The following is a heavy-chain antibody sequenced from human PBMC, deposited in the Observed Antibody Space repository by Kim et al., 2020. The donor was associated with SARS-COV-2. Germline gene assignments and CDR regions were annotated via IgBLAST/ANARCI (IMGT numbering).Heavy chain of an antibody. CDR1: GGSISSYY. CDR3: ARQDFELLWFGELSFWFDP. CDR2: IYYSGST. Sequence: SETLSLTCTVSGGSISSYYWSWIRQPPGKGLEWIGYIYYSGSTNYNPSLKSRVTISVDTSKNQFSLKLSSVTAADTAVDYCARQDFELLWFGELSFWFDPWGQGTLVTVSS. D-gene: IGHD3-10*01. V-gene: IGHV4-59*08. J-gene: IGHJ5*02.